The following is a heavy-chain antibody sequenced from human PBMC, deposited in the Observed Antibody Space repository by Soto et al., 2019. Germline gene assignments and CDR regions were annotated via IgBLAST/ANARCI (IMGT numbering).Heavy chain of an antibody. J-gene: IGHJ6*03. CDR2: IYHSGST. Sequence: PSETLSLTCAVYGGSFSGYYWSWIRQPPGKGLEWIGYIYHSGSTNYNPSLKSRVTISVDTSKNQFSLKLSSVTAADTAVYYCARVYGSGSSYYYYYYYYMDVSGKGTTVTVSS. CDR1: GGSFSGYY. V-gene: IGHV4-34*09. D-gene: IGHD3-10*01. CDR3: ARVYGSGSSYYYYYYYYMDV.